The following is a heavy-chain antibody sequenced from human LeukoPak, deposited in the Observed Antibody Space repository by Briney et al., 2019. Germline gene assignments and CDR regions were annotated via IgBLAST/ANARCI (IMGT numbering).Heavy chain of an antibody. D-gene: IGHD3-9*01. J-gene: IGHJ5*02. CDR2: ISAYNGNK. CDR3: ARSTIPNGWFDP. CDR1: GYTFTSYG. Sequence: ASVKVSCKASGYTFTSYGISWARQAPGQGLELMGWISAYNGNKNYVQKLQGRVTMTTDTSTSTAYMELRSLRSDDTAVYYCARSTIPNGWFDPWGQGTLVTVSS. V-gene: IGHV1-18*01.